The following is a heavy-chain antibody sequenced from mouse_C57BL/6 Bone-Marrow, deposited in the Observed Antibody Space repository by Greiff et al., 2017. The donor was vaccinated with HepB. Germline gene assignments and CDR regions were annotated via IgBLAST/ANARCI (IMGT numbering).Heavy chain of an antibody. CDR1: GFNIKDYY. Sequence: VQLQQSGAELVRPGASVKLSCTASGFNIKDYYMHWVKQRPEQGLEWIGRIDPEDGDTEYAPKFQGKATMTADTSSNTAYLQLSSLTSEDTAVYYCTTLLVAGEYYFDYWGQGTTLTVSS. V-gene: IGHV14-1*01. J-gene: IGHJ2*01. CDR3: TTLLVAGEYYFDY. D-gene: IGHD1-1*01. CDR2: IDPEDGDT.